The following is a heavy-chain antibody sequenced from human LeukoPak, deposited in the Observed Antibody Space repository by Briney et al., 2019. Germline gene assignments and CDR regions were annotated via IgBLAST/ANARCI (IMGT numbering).Heavy chain of an antibody. CDR1: GYTFNSYA. CDR2: ISVGGDLT. J-gene: IGHJ4*02. D-gene: IGHD2/OR15-2a*01. CDR3: GKAMTKYFFDY. Sequence: GGSLRLSCAASGYTFNSYAMTWVRQAPGKGLEWVSAISVGGDLTYYADSVKGRFTISRDNSKNTLYLQMNSLRAEDTAVYYCGKAMTKYFFDYWGSGTLVTVSS. V-gene: IGHV3-23*01.